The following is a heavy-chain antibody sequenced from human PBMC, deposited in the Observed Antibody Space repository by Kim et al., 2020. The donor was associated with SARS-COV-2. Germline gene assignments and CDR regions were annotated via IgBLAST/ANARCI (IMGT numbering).Heavy chain of an antibody. D-gene: IGHD2-8*01. CDR3: ARATKDYFDY. CDR2: IRSKADNYPA. Sequence: GGSLRLSCVGSGFTFSGSAIHWVRQAPGRGLEWVGRIRSKADNYPAAYGASGKGRFTISRDDSNNTAYLQMNSLKTEDTAVYYCARATKDYFDYWGQGILVTVSS. J-gene: IGHJ4*02. CDR1: GFTFSGSA. V-gene: IGHV3-73*01.